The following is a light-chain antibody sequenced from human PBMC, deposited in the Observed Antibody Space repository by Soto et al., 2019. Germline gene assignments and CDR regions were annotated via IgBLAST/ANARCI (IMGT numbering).Light chain of an antibody. J-gene: IGKJ1*01. CDR3: QQYGTSPEWT. Sequence: PGERVTLSCRASQFIPIHLAWYQQKPGQPPRLLIYDAFNRAAGIPARFSGSGSGTDFTLTISRLEPEDFAVYYCQQYGTSPEWTFGQGTKVDIK. V-gene: IGKV3-20*01. CDR1: QFIPIH. CDR2: DAF.